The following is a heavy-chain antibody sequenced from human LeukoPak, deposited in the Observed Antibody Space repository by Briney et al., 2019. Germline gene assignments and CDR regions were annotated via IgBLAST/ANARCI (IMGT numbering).Heavy chain of an antibody. D-gene: IGHD3-10*01. J-gene: IGHJ5*02. CDR2: INPSGGST. CDR3: ARANMVRGVGLFFDRNWFDP. V-gene: IGHV1-46*01. CDR1: GYTFTGYY. Sequence: ASVKVSCKASGYTFTGYYMHWVRQAPGQGLEWMGIINPSGGSTSYAQKFQGRVTMTRDTSTSTVYMELSSLRSEDTAVYYCARANMVRGVGLFFDRNWFDPWGQGTLVTVSS.